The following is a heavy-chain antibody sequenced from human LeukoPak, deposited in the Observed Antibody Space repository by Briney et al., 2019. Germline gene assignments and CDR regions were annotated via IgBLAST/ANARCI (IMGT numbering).Heavy chain of an antibody. J-gene: IGHJ3*02. CDR1: GFNFSGSA. D-gene: IGHD1-26*01. Sequence: GGSLGLSCAASGFNFSGSAVHWVRQASGKGLEWVGHIRSKGNNYATAYSASVKGRFTISRDDSKNTTHLQMNSLKTEDTAVYYCTRPGSYSTDDAFDIWGQGTMVTVSS. CDR2: IRSKGNNYAT. CDR3: TRPGSYSTDDAFDI. V-gene: IGHV3-73*01.